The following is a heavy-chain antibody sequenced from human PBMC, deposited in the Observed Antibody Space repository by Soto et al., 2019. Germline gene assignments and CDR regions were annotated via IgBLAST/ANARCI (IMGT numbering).Heavy chain of an antibody. J-gene: IGHJ5*02. CDR3: ARRIAAGGTVWFDP. CDR1: GGSINGYY. V-gene: IGHV4-59*01. Sequence: KHSETLSLTCTVSGGSINGYYWSWIRQPPGKGLEWIGHIYYSGSTNYNPSLKSRVTMSVDTSKNQFSLKLSSMTAADTAVYYCARRIAAGGTVWFDPWGQGTLVTVSS. CDR2: IYYSGST. D-gene: IGHD6-13*01.